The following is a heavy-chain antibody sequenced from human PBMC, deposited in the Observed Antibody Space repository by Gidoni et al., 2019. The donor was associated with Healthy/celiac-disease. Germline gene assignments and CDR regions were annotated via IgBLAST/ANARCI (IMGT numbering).Heavy chain of an antibody. CDR2: ISSSSSTT. CDR1: GFTFSTST. CDR3: ARDRYYDSSGYYFLYWYFDL. V-gene: IGHV3-48*01. J-gene: IGHJ2*01. D-gene: IGHD3-22*01. Sequence: EVQLVESGGGLVQPGGSLRLSCAPSGFTFSTSTLNWVRQAPGKGLEGVSYISSSSSTTYYADSMKGRFTISRDNAKNSLYLQMSSLRAEDTAIYYCARDRYYDSSGYYFLYWYFDLWGRGTLVTVSS.